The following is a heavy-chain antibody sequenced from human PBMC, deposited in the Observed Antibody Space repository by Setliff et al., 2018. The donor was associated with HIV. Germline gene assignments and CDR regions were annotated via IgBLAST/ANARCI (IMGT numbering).Heavy chain of an antibody. CDR1: GGTFSSYA. CDR3: ARDLGQQWLEVKEALDY. D-gene: IGHD6-19*01. J-gene: IGHJ4*02. Sequence: SVKVSCKASGGTFSSYAISWVRQAPGQGLEWMGGIIPIFGTANYAQKFQGRVTITADESTSTAYMELSSLRSEDTAAYYCARDLGQQWLEVKEALDYWGQGTLVTVSS. V-gene: IGHV1-69*13. CDR2: IIPIFGTA.